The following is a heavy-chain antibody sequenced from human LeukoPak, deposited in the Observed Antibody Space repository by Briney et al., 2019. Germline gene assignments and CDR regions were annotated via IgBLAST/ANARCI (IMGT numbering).Heavy chain of an antibody. J-gene: IGHJ4*02. CDR2: ISWNSGSI. Sequence: GRSLRLSCAAPGFTFDDYAMHWVRQAPGKGLEWVSGISWNSGSIGYADSVKGRFTISRDNAKNSLYLQMNSLRAEDMALYYCAKGGYSYGDLEGYFDYWGQGTLVTVSS. CDR1: GFTFDDYA. D-gene: IGHD5-18*01. CDR3: AKGGYSYGDLEGYFDY. V-gene: IGHV3-9*03.